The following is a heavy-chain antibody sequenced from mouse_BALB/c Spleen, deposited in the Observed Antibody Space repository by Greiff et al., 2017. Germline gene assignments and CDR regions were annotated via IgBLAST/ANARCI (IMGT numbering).Heavy chain of an antibody. J-gene: IGHJ3*01. CDR2: ISNGGGST. CDR3: ARHYDYGGFAY. Sequence: EVMLVESGGGLVQPGGSLKLSCAASGFTFSSYTMSWVRQTPEKRLEWVAYISNGGGSTYYPDTVKGRFTISRDNAKNTLYLQMSSLKSEDTAMYYCARHYDYGGFAYWGQGTLVTVSA. D-gene: IGHD2-4*01. V-gene: IGHV5-12-2*01. CDR1: GFTFSSYT.